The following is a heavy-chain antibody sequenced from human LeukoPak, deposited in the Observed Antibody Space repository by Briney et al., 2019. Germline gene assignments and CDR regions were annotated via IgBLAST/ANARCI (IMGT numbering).Heavy chain of an antibody. CDR1: GFSISSHW. CDR3: ARGPPYGSRSDFLDY. Sequence: PGGSLRLSCVASGFSISSHWMSWVRQAPGKGLEWVASLKEDVSARNLVDSVKGRFTISTDNAKNSLNLQMNSLRVEDTAVYYWARGPPYGSRSDFLDYWGLGTLVTVSS. D-gene: IGHD3-10*01. CDR2: LKEDVSAR. J-gene: IGHJ4*02. V-gene: IGHV3-7*01.